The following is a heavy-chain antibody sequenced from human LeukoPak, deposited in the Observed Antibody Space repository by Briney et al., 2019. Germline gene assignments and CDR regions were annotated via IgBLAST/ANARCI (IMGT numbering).Heavy chain of an antibody. CDR1: GFTVTSNY. CDR2: ISSGGTT. CDR3: ANSYGDYVDFRYYGMDV. D-gene: IGHD4-17*01. V-gene: IGHV3-53*05. J-gene: IGHJ6*02. Sequence: PGGSLRLSCAASGFTVTSNYMTWVRQAPGKGLEWVARISSGGTTYYADSVKGRFTISRDNSKNTLYLQMNSLRAEDTAVYYCANSYGDYVDFRYYGMDVWGQGTTVTVSS.